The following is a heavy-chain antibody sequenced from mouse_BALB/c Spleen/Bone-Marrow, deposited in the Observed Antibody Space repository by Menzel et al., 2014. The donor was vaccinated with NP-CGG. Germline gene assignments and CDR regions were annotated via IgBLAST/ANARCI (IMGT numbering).Heavy chain of an antibody. J-gene: IGHJ3*01. V-gene: IGHV3-8*02. D-gene: IGHD4-1*01. CDR3: ASWGFAY. Sequence: EVQLQQSGPSLVKPSQPLSLTCSVTGDSITSGYWTWLRTVPGNKLEYMGYISNSGSTYYNPSLKSRISVTRDTSKNQYYLQLNSGTTEDTATYYCASWGFAYWGQGTLVTVSA. CDR2: ISNSGST. CDR1: GDSITSGY.